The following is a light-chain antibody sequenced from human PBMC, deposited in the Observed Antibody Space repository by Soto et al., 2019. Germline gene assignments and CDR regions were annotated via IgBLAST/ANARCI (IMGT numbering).Light chain of an antibody. CDR2: GAS. Sequence: TVFTQSPGTLSLTPRERATLSCRASQSVSSSYLAWYQQKPGQAPRLLIYGASSRATGIPDRFSGSGSGTDFTLTISRLEPEDFAVYYCQQDGSVTGWTFGQGAKVDIK. CDR1: QSVSSSY. CDR3: QQDGSVTGWT. V-gene: IGKV3-20*01. J-gene: IGKJ1*01.